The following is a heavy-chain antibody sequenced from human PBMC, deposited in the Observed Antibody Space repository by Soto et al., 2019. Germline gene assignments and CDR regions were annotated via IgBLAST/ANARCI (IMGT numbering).Heavy chain of an antibody. CDR2: IYYSGST. Sequence: SETLSLTCTVSGGSINSSSYYWGWIRKPPGKGLEWIGSIYYSGSTYYNPSLKSRVTISVDTSKNQFSLKLSSVTAADTAVYYCARPYHGSGSFHYGMDVWGQGTTVTVSS. D-gene: IGHD3-10*01. CDR3: ARPYHGSGSFHYGMDV. V-gene: IGHV4-39*01. J-gene: IGHJ6*02. CDR1: GGSINSSSYY.